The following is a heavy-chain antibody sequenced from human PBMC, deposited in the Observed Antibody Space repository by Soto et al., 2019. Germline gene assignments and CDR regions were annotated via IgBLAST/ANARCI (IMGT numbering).Heavy chain of an antibody. CDR1: GFTFSSYG. J-gene: IGHJ2*01. Sequence: QVQLVESGGGVVQPGRSLRLSCAASGFTFSSYGMHWFRQAPGKGLEWVAVISYDGSNKYYADSVKGRFTISRDNSKHTLYLQMNSLRAEDTAVYYCAKAPNRLTVVTSDWYFDLWGRGTLVTVSS. CDR3: AKAPNRLTVVTSDWYFDL. CDR2: ISYDGSNK. D-gene: IGHD2-21*02. V-gene: IGHV3-30*18.